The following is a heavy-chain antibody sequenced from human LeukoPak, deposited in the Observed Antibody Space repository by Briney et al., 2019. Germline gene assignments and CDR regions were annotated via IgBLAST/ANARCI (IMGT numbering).Heavy chain of an antibody. V-gene: IGHV4-39*01. CDR1: GGSVSSGFYY. J-gene: IGHJ4*02. CDR3: ARRAAAAGTWDY. D-gene: IGHD6-13*01. Sequence: SETLSLTCTVSGGSVSSGFYYWSWIRQPPGKGLEWIGSIYYSGSTYYNPSLKSRVTISVDTSKNQFSLKLSSVTAADTAVYYCARRAAAAGTWDYWGQGTLVTVSS. CDR2: IYYSGST.